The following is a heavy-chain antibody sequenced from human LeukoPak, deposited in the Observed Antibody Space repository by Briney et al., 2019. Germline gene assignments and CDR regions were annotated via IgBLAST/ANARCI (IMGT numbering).Heavy chain of an antibody. CDR2: ITSGSGSNV. D-gene: IGHD6-13*01. V-gene: IGHV3-23*01. CDR1: GFTFSSHA. J-gene: IGHJ4*02. CDR3: ARHGSWSFDY. Sequence: AGGSLRLSCAASGFTFSSHAMSWVCQAPGKGLEWVSAITSGSGSNVYYTDSLKGRFTISRDNSKNTLYLQMNSLRAEDTAVYYCARHGSWSFDYWGQGTLVTVSA.